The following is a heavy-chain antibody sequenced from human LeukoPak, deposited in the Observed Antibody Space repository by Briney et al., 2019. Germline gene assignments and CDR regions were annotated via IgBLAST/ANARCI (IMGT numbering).Heavy chain of an antibody. V-gene: IGHV3-72*01. D-gene: IGHD4-23*01. CDR3: ARDRYGGVDY. J-gene: IGHJ4*02. Sequence: GGSLRLSCAASGFTFGDHYLAWVRQAPGKGLEWVGLIRNKAASYTTEYAASVKGRFTISRDDSKNSVYLQLNSLKTEDTADYYCARDRYGGVDYWGQGTLVTVSS. CDR2: IRNKAASYTT. CDR1: GFTFGDHY.